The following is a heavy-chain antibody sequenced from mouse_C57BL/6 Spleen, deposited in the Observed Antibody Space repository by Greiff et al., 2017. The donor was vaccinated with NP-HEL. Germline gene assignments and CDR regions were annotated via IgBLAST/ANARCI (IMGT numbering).Heavy chain of an antibody. V-gene: IGHV1-26*01. CDR3: ARRGYYGSSAWFAY. CDR1: GYTFTDYY. J-gene: IGHJ3*01. Sequence: VQLHQSGPELVKPGASVKISCKASGYTFTDYYMNWVKQSHGKSLEWIGAINPNNGGTSYNQKFKGKATLTVDKSSSTAYMELRSLTSEDSAVYYCARRGYYGSSAWFAYWGQGTLVTVSA. CDR2: INPNNGGT. D-gene: IGHD1-1*01.